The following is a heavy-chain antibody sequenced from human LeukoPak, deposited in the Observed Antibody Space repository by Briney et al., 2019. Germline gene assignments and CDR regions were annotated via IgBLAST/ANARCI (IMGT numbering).Heavy chain of an antibody. Sequence: GGSLRLSCAASGFTFSSYWMSWVRQAPGKGLEWVANIKQDGSEKYYVDSVKGRFTISRDNAKNSLYLHMNSLRAEDTAVYYCARALRYCSSTSCYPFDYWGQGTLVTVSS. CDR1: GFTFSSYW. D-gene: IGHD2-2*01. CDR2: IKQDGSEK. V-gene: IGHV3-7*01. CDR3: ARALRYCSSTSCYPFDY. J-gene: IGHJ4*02.